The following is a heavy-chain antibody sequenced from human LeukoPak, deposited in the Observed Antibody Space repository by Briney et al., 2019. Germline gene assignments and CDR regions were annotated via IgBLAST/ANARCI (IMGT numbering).Heavy chain of an antibody. D-gene: IGHD2-8*01. CDR1: GFTFSSYA. Sequence: PGGSLRLSCAASGFTFSSYAMHWVRQAPGKGLEYVSAISSNGGSTYYANSVKGRFTISRDNSKNTLYLQMGSLRAEDTAVYYCAKDRCSNGIGCLYYYMDVWGKGTTVTISS. CDR3: AKDRCSNGIGCLYYYMDV. V-gene: IGHV3-64*01. CDR2: ISSNGGST. J-gene: IGHJ6*04.